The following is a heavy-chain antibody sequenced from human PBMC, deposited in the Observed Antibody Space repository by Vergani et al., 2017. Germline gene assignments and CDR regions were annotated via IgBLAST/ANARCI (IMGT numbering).Heavy chain of an antibody. D-gene: IGHD5-18*01. CDR3: ARSGYSYGR. Sequence: QVQLQESGPGLVKPSETLSLTCTVSGGSISSYYWSWIRQPPGKGLEWIGEINHSGSTNYNPSLKSRVTISVDTSKNQFSLKLSSVTAADTAVYYCARSGYSYGRWGQGTLVTVSS. J-gene: IGHJ4*02. CDR1: GGSISSYY. V-gene: IGHV4-59*12. CDR2: INHSGST.